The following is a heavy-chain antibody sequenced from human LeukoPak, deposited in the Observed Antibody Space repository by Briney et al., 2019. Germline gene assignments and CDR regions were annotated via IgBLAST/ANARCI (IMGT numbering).Heavy chain of an antibody. Sequence: GGSLRLSCAASGFTLRRYEMNWIRQAPGKGLEWLSYISRSGSTKYHLDSVKGRFTISRDNAKKSLYLQMNSLRARDKAVYYCDSARESGTSTHYFASWGQGTLVTVSS. CDR3: DSARESGTSTHYFAS. V-gene: IGHV3-48*03. CDR1: GFTLRRYE. CDR2: ISRSGSTK. J-gene: IGHJ4*02. D-gene: IGHD3-10*01.